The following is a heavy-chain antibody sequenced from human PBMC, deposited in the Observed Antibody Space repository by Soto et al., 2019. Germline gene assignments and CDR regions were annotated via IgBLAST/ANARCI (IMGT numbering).Heavy chain of an antibody. Sequence: GGSLRLSCAASGFTFTRYNMNWVRQAPGKGLEWVSSISSTTNYIYYGDSMKGRFTISRDNAKNSLYLEMNSLRAEDTAVYYCARESEDLTSNFDYWGQGTLVTVSS. CDR2: ISSTTNYI. CDR3: ARESEDLTSNFDY. CDR1: GFTFTRYN. J-gene: IGHJ4*02. V-gene: IGHV3-21*06.